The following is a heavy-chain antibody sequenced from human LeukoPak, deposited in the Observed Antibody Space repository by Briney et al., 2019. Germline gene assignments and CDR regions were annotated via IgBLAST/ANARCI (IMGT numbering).Heavy chain of an antibody. J-gene: IGHJ6*04. CDR2: IYTSGST. CDR3: ARDHSSSQFYYRVDV. Sequence: SETLSLTCTVSGGSISSYYWSWIRQPAGKGLEWIGRIYTSGSTNYNPSLKSRVTMSVDMSKNQFSLKLSSVTAADTAVYYCARDHSSSQFYYRVDVWGKGTAVTVSS. D-gene: IGHD6-6*01. V-gene: IGHV4-4*07. CDR1: GGSISSYY.